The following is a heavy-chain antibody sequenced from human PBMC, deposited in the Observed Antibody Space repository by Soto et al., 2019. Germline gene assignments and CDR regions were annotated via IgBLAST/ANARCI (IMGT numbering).Heavy chain of an antibody. D-gene: IGHD2-2*01. CDR2: IIPIFGTA. J-gene: IGHJ6*02. Sequence: SVKVSCKASGGTFSSYAISWVRQAPGQGLEWMGGIIPIFGTANYAQKFQGRVTITADESTSTAYMELSSLRSEDTAVYYCARGLECSSTSCLHYYYGMDVWGQGTTVTVSS. CDR3: ARGLECSSTSCLHYYYGMDV. V-gene: IGHV1-69*13. CDR1: GGTFSSYA.